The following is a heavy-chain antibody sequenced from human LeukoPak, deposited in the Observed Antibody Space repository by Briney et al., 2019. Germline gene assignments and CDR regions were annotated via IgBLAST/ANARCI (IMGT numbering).Heavy chain of an antibody. D-gene: IGHD6-13*01. J-gene: IGHJ4*02. CDR1: VLTFSNYG. CDR3: ARIAAAGTDFDY. V-gene: IGHV3-33*01. CDR2: IWYDGSNK. Sequence: PGGCLRLSCAASVLTFSNYGMHWVCQAPGKGLEWVAVIWYDGSNKYYADSVKGRFTISRDNSKNTLYLQMNILRAEDTAVYYCARIAAAGTDFDYWGQGTLVTVSS.